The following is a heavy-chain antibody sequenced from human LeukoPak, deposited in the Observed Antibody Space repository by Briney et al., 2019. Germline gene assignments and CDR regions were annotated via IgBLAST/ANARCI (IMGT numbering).Heavy chain of an antibody. J-gene: IGHJ4*02. CDR1: GGSFSGDY. D-gene: IGHD5-12*01. CDR3: ARGDSSGYDLDY. CDR2: INHSGST. V-gene: IGHV4-34*01. Sequence: SETLSLTCAVYGGSFSGDYWSWIRQPPGKGLEWIGEINHSGSTNYNPSLKSRVTISVDTSKNQFSLKLSSVTAADTAVYYCARGDSSGYDLDYWGQGTLVTVSS.